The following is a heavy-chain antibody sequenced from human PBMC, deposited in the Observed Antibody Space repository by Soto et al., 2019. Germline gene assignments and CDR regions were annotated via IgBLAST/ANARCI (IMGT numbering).Heavy chain of an antibody. CDR3: AKLWFGEPDYYMDV. Sequence: GGSLRLSCAASVFTVSSNYMSWVRQAPGKGLEWVAVISYDGSNKYYADSVKGRFTISRDNSKNTLYLQMNSLRAEDTAVYYCAKLWFGEPDYYMDVWGKGTTVTVSS. D-gene: IGHD3-10*01. V-gene: IGHV3-30*18. CDR1: VFTVSSNY. CDR2: ISYDGSNK. J-gene: IGHJ6*03.